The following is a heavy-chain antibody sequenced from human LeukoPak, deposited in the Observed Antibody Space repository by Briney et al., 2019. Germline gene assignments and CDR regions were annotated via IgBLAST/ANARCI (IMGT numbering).Heavy chain of an antibody. CDR3: ARFAVPAAPYDRNYYYYMDV. J-gene: IGHJ6*03. CDR1: GYTFTSYG. Sequence: ASVKVSCKASGYTFTSYGISWVRQAPGQGLEWMGWISAYNGNTNYAQKLQGRVTMTTDTSTSTACMELRSLRPDDTAVYYCARFAVPAAPYDRNYYYYMDVWGKGTTVTVSS. V-gene: IGHV1-18*01. CDR2: ISAYNGNT. D-gene: IGHD2-2*01.